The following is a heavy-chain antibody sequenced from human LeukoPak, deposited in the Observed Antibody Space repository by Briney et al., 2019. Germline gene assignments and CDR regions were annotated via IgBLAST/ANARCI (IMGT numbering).Heavy chain of an antibody. V-gene: IGHV3-15*07. CDR2: IKSKTDGGTT. CDR1: GFTFSNAW. J-gene: IGHJ6*02. CDR3: TTVQIAVVGRQQLVRSYYYGMDV. Sequence: PGGSLRLSCAASGFTFSNAWMNWVRQAPGKGLEWVGRIKSKTDGGTTDYAAPVKGRFTISREDSKNTLYLQMNSLKTEDTAVYYCTTVQIAVVGRQQLVRSYYYGMDVWGQGTTVTVSS. D-gene: IGHD6-13*01.